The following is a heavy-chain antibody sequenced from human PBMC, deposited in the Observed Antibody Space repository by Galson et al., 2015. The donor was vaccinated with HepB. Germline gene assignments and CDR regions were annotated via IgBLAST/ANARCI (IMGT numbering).Heavy chain of an antibody. CDR1: GFTFSNAW. Sequence: SLRLSCAASGFTFSNAWMSWVRQAPGKGLDWVGRIRSKTDGGTIDYRAPVEGRFTISRDDSKNMMYLQMNSLKTEDTAVYYCTRYTSARDFEYWGQGTLVTVSS. D-gene: IGHD6-25*01. J-gene: IGHJ4*02. CDR3: TRYTSARDFEY. CDR2: IRSKTDGGTI. V-gene: IGHV3-15*01.